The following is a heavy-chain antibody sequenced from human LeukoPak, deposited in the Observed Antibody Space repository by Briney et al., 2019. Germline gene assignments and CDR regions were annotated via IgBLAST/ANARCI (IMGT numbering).Heavy chain of an antibody. Sequence: GASVKVSCKVSGYTLTELSMHWVRQAPGKGLEWMGGFDPEDGETIYAQKFQGRVTMTEDTSTDTAYMGLSSLRSEDTAVYYCATWATLKWELPREQVPYWYFDLWGRGTLVTVSS. J-gene: IGHJ2*01. CDR3: ATWATLKWELPREQVPYWYFDL. V-gene: IGHV1-24*01. D-gene: IGHD1-26*01. CDR2: FDPEDGET. CDR1: GYTLTELS.